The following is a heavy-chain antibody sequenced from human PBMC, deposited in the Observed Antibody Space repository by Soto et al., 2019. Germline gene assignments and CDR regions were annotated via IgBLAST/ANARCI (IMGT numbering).Heavy chain of an antibody. Sequence: QGLLVQSGAEVKKPGASVKVSCKASGYTFTRYDINWVRQATGQGLEWRGWMNPNSCNTGNAQKFQGRVTMTRNTSISTAYMELSSRRSEETAVYYWARLAAAGPDWGQGTLVAVSS. J-gene: IGHJ4*02. CDR2: MNPNSCNT. D-gene: IGHD6-13*01. CDR3: ARLAAAGPD. V-gene: IGHV1-8*01. CDR1: GYTFTRYD.